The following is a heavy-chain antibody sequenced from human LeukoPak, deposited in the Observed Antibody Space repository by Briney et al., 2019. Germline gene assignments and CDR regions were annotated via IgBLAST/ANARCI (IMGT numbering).Heavy chain of an antibody. D-gene: IGHD2-15*01. CDR1: EFSVSSNY. V-gene: IGHV3-53*01. J-gene: IGHJ3*02. Sequence: PGGSLRLSCAASEFSVSSNYMNWVRQAPGKGLEWVSVIYTDGNTYYADSVKGRFTISRDKSKNTMYLQMNSLRAEGTALYYCARDLSGYCTSGTCYAFDIWGQGTMVTVSS. CDR2: IYTDGNT. CDR3: ARDLSGYCTSGTCYAFDI.